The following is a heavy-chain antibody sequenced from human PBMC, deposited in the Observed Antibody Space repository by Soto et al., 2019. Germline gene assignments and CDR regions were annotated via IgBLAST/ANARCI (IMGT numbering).Heavy chain of an antibody. J-gene: IGHJ5*02. D-gene: IGHD3-16*01. V-gene: IGHV4-30-4*01. CDR1: GGSISSGDYY. CDR2: IYYSGST. CDR3: ARVGGVRRRRSWFDP. Sequence: PSETLSLTCTVSGGSISSGDYYWSWIRQPPGKGLEWIGYIYYSGSTYYNPSLKSRVTISVDTSKNQFSLKLSSVTAADTAVYYCARVGGVRRRRSWFDPWGQGTLVTVS.